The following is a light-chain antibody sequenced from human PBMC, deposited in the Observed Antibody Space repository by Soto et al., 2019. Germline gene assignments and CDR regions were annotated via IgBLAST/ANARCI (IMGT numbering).Light chain of an antibody. Sequence: EIVLTQSPDTLSLSPGERATLSCRASQSLSSNLAWYQQKPGQAPRLLIFATSRRATDIPDRFSGSGSGTDFTLAIRRLEPEDFAVYYCHQFGYSPRTFGQGTKVDIK. CDR3: HQFGYSPRT. CDR2: ATS. J-gene: IGKJ1*01. CDR1: QSLSSN. V-gene: IGKV3-20*01.